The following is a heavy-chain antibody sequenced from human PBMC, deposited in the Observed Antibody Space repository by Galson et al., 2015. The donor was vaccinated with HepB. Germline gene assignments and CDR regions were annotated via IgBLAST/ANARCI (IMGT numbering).Heavy chain of an antibody. CDR3: AKGWNDGSGSTEYYFDY. D-gene: IGHD3-10*01. V-gene: IGHV3-30*18. J-gene: IGHJ4*02. Sequence: SLRLSCAASGFIFSSYGMHWVRQAPGKGLEWVAVISYDGSNKLYADSVKGRFTISRDNSKNTLYLQMNSLRAEDTAVYYCAKGWNDGSGSTEYYFDYWGQGTLVTVSS. CDR2: ISYDGSNK. CDR1: GFIFSSYG.